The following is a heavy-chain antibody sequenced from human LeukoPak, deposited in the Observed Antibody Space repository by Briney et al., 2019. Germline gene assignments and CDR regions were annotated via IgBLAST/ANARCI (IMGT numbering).Heavy chain of an antibody. D-gene: IGHD6-19*01. CDR1: GGSISSYY. CDR3: ARAQWLVPPYFDF. V-gene: IGHV4-59*08. CDR2: IYYSGST. Sequence: PSETLSLTCTVSGGSISSYYWSWIRQPPGKGLEWIGYIYYSGSTNYNPSLKSRATISVDTSKNQFSLKLNSVTAADTAVYYCARAQWLVPPYFDFWGQGTLVTVSS. J-gene: IGHJ4*02.